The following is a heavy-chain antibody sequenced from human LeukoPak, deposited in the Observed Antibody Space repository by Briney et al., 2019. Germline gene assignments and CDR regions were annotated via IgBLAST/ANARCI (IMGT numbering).Heavy chain of an antibody. Sequence: GGSLRLSCAASGFTFSSYAMSWVRQAPGKGLEWVSAISGSGGSTYYADSVKGRFTISRDHSKNTLYLQMNSLRAEDTAVYYCAKDLEVGRWELIIDYWGQGTLVTVSS. CDR1: GFTFSSYA. D-gene: IGHD1-26*01. CDR3: AKDLEVGRWELIIDY. J-gene: IGHJ4*02. V-gene: IGHV3-23*01. CDR2: ISGSGGST.